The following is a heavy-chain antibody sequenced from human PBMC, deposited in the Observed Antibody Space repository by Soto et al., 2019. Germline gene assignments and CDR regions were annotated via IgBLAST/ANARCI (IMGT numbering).Heavy chain of an antibody. CDR1: GGTFSSYA. Sequence: QVQLVQSGAEVKKPGSSVKVSCKASGGTFSSYAISWVRQAPGQGLEWMGGIIPIFGTANYAQKFQGRVTIARDGTTGQAYVELGSLRSEDTAVVYFARGWLGGGFDYWGQGTLVTVSS. CDR2: IIPIFGTA. CDR3: ARGWLGGGFDY. D-gene: IGHD6-19*01. V-gene: IGHV1-69*05. J-gene: IGHJ4*02.